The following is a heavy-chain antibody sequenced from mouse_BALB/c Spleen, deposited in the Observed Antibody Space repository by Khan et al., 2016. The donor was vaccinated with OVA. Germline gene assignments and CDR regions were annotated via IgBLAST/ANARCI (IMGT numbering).Heavy chain of an antibody. V-gene: IGHV1-77*01. D-gene: IGHD1-2*01. J-gene: IGHJ3*01. CDR1: GYTFTDYY. Sequence: QVRLQQSGAELARPGASVKLSCKASGYTFTDYYINWVKQRTGQGLEWIGEISPGSGDTYYNERFKGKATLTADKYSSTAYMQHSSLTSAASAVYFCARRNYFGYTFAYWGQGTLVTVSA. CDR3: ARRNYFGYTFAY. CDR2: ISPGSGDT.